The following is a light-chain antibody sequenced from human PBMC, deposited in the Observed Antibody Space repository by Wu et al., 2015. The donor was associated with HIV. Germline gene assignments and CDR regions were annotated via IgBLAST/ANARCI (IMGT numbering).Light chain of an antibody. CDR2: HAS. CDR1: HSLNTY. V-gene: IGKV3-11*01. Sequence: IVLTQSPATLSVSPGERVTLSCRASHSLNTYVAWYQQKAGQAPRLLLYHASNRATGVPARFSGGGFGTDYTLTISSLEPEDFAVYYCQQAINWPLTFGQGTRLEMK. J-gene: IGKJ5*01. CDR3: QQAINWPLT.